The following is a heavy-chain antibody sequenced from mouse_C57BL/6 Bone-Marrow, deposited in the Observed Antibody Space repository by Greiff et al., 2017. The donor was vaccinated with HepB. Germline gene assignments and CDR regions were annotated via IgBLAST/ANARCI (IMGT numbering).Heavy chain of an antibody. D-gene: IGHD1-1*01. Sequence: VKLQQSGAELVRSGTSVKLSCKASGYTFTSYWMHWVKQRPGQGLEWIGVIDPSDSYTNYNQKFKGKATLTVDTSSSTAYMQLSSLTSEDSAVYYCARRHYGSSYYAMDYWGQGTSVTVSS. V-gene: IGHV1-59*01. CDR3: ARRHYGSSYYAMDY. CDR2: IDPSDSYT. CDR1: GYTFTSYW. J-gene: IGHJ4*01.